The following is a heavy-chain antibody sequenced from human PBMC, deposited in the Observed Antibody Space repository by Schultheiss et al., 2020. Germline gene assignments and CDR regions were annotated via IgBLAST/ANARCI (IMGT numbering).Heavy chain of an antibody. CDR2: INHSGST. CDR3: ARGVRTRYYYYYGMDV. J-gene: IGHJ6*02. CDR1: GGSFSGYY. D-gene: IGHD3-3*01. V-gene: IGHV4-34*01. Sequence: SETLSLTCAVYGGSFSGYYWSWIRQPPGKGLEWIGEINHSGSTNYNPSLKSRVTISVDTSKNQFSLKLSSVTAADTAVYYCARGVRTRYYYYYGMDVWGQGTTVTVSS.